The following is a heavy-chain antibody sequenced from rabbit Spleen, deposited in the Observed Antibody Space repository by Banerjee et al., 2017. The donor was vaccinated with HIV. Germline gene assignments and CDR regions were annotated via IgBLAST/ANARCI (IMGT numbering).Heavy chain of an antibody. J-gene: IGHJ4*01. CDR1: GIDFSTYG. Sequence: QEQLVESGGGLVTLGGSLKLSCKASGIDFSTYGITWVRQAPGKGLEWIAYTYPDYGTRDYASWVNGRFTISLDNAQNTVDLKMTSLTAADTATYFCARGSATMTMVITGYYLKLWGPGTLVTVS. CDR3: ARGSATMTMVITGYYLKL. D-gene: IGHD2-1*01. CDR2: TYPDYGTR. V-gene: IGHV1S47*01.